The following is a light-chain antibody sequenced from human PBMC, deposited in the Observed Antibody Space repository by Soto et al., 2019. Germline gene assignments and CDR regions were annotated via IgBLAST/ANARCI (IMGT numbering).Light chain of an antibody. V-gene: IGKV3-11*01. CDR3: QQRSNWTQT. J-gene: IGKJ1*01. CDR1: QSVNIY. CDR2: ESS. Sequence: EIVMTQSPATLSLSPGERATLSCRASQSVNIYLAWYQQKPGQAPRLLIYESSNRATGIAARFSVSESGTDFTLTISSLQKEDGAVYYGQQRSNWTQTFGQGTKVDIK.